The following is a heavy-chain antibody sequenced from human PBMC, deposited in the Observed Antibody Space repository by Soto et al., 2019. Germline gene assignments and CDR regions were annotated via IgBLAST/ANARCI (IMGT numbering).Heavy chain of an antibody. V-gene: IGHV4-39*07. CDR1: GGSISSSSYY. CDR2: IYYSGST. Sequence: SETLSLTCTVSGGSISSSSYYWGWIHQPPGKGLEWIGSIYYSGSTYYNPSLKSRVTISVDTSKNQFSLKLSSVTAADTAVYYCAKGVPGIAVAGTGYFQHWGQGTLVTVSS. D-gene: IGHD6-19*01. CDR3: AKGVPGIAVAGTGYFQH. J-gene: IGHJ1*01.